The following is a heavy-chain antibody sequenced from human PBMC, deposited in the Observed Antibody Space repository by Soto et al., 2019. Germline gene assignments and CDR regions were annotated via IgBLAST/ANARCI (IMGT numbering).Heavy chain of an antibody. CDR1: GFTFSNYG. CDR2: SSFDVTNK. J-gene: IGHJ6*03. V-gene: IGHV3-30*18. Sequence: QVQLVESGGGVVQPGRSLRLSCAASGFTFSNYGMQWVRQAPGKGLEWVAVSSFDVTNKYYAESVKGRFTVSRDNFNNTLYLPMSSLRAEDTAVYYCAKDLSSGRFYFYMDVWGKGTTVTVSS. D-gene: IGHD3-10*01. CDR3: AKDLSSGRFYFYMDV.